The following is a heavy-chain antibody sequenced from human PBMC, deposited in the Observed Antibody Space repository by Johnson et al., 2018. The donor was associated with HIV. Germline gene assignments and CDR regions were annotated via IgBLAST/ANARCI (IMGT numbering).Heavy chain of an antibody. J-gene: IGHJ3*02. CDR2: ISSSGSTI. V-gene: IGHV3-11*04. CDR1: GFTFSDYY. D-gene: IGHD1-26*01. CDR3: ARGGRKWELLGDDAFDI. Sequence: QVQLVESGGGLVQPGRSLRLSCAASGFTFSDYYMSWIRQAPGQGLEWVSYISSSGSTIYYADSVKGRFTISRDNAKNSLYLQMNSLRAGDTAVYYCARGGRKWELLGDDAFDIWGQGTMVTVSS.